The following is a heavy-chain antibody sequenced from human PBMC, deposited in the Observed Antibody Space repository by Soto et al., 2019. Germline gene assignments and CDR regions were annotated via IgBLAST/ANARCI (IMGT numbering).Heavy chain of an antibody. CDR1: GGSISSGDYY. CDR2: IYYSGST. Sequence: SETLSLTXTVSGGSISSGDYYWSWIRQPPGKGLEWIGYIYYSGSTYYNPSLKSRVTISVDTSKNQFSLKLSSVTAADTAVYYCARARYSSRFYYGMDVWGQGTTVTVSS. J-gene: IGHJ6*02. V-gene: IGHV4-30-4*01. CDR3: ARARYSSRFYYGMDV. D-gene: IGHD6-13*01.